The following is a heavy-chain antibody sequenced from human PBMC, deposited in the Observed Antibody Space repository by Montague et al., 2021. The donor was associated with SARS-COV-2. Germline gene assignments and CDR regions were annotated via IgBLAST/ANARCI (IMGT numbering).Heavy chain of an antibody. CDR3: ARLRGGTPGEH. CDR1: GGSISDSNFH. V-gene: IGHV4-39*07. J-gene: IGHJ4*02. Sequence: SETLSLTCTVSGGSISDSNFHWGWIRQPPGKGRGGFGTLYLSGATSTNPPLKSRVTTSMDTSKNQFSLKLTSAIAADTAVYYCARLRGGTPGEHWGQGALVTVSS. CDR2: LYLSGAT. D-gene: IGHD2-21*01.